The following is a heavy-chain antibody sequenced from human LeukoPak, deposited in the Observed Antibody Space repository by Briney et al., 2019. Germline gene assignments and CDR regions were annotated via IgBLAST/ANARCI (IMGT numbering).Heavy chain of an antibody. Sequence: GGSLRLSCAASGFIFSNYGMNWVRQAPGKGLEWVEAISASGSATSYADSVRGRFTISRDNSKSTTYLQMNSLRAEDTAEYYCAKDSNGWYQRGSNYFDYWGQGTLVTVSS. CDR3: AKDSNGWYQRGSNYFDY. J-gene: IGHJ4*02. D-gene: IGHD6-19*01. V-gene: IGHV3-23*01. CDR1: GFIFSNYG. CDR2: ISASGSAT.